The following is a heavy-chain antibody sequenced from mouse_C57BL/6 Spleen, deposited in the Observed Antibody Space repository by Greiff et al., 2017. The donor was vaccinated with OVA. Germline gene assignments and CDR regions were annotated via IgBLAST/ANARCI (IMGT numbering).Heavy chain of an antibody. CDR3: VRHAGYYGTMDY. CDR1: GFSFNTYA. J-gene: IGHJ4*01. D-gene: IGHD1-1*01. Sequence: EVKLVESGGGLVQPKGSLKLSCAASGFSFNTYAMNWVRQAPGKGLEWVARIRSKSNNYATYYADSVKDRFTISRDDSESMLYLQMNNLKTEDTAMYYCVRHAGYYGTMDYWGQGTSVTVSS. CDR2: IRSKSNNYAT. V-gene: IGHV10-1*01.